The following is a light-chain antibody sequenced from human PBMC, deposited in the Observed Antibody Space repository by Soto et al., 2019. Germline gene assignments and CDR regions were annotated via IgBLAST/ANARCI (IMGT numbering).Light chain of an antibody. CDR3: SSYTISNTLPFV. CDR2: EVT. Sequence: QSVLTQPASVSGSPGQSITITCTGTRRDVGGYNYVSWYQQYPGKSPKLLIFEVTHRPSGVSTRFSGSKSGNTASLAISGLQAEDEADYYCSSYTISNTLPFVFXTGTKVTVL. V-gene: IGLV2-14*01. J-gene: IGLJ1*01. CDR1: RRDVGGYNY.